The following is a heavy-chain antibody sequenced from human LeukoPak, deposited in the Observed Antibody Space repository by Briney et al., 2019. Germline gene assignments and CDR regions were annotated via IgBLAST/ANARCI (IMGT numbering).Heavy chain of an antibody. CDR3: ARDVAGQTAYYFDY. CDR2: ISYDGSNK. Sequence: GGSLRLSCAASGFTFSSYGMHWVRQAPGKGLEWVAVISYDGSNKYYADSVKGRFTISRDNSKNTLYLQMNSLRAGDTAVYYCARDVAGQTAYYFDYWGQGTLVTVSS. CDR1: GFTFSSYG. J-gene: IGHJ4*02. D-gene: IGHD2-15*01. V-gene: IGHV3-30*03.